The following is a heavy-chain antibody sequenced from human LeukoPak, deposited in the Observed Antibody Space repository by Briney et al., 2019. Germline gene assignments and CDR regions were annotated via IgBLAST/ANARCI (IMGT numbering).Heavy chain of an antibody. V-gene: IGHV3-7*01. CDR2: IKEDGSEK. CDR1: GFTFASYW. CDR3: VYGGSYYAA. D-gene: IGHD1-26*01. J-gene: IGHJ5*02. Sequence: PGGSLRLSCAASGFTFASYWMTWVRQAPGKGLELVANIKEDGSEKYYVDSVKGRFTISRDNAKNSLYLQMNRLRAEDTALYYCVYGGSYYAAWGQGTLVTVSS.